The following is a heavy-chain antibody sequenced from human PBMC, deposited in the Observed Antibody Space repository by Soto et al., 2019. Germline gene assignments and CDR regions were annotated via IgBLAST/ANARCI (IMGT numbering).Heavy chain of an antibody. V-gene: IGHV3-30*04. CDR3: AREVRVYDSSGYYFDY. D-gene: IGHD3-22*01. CDR1: GFTFSSYA. CDR2: ISYDGSNK. J-gene: IGHJ4*02. Sequence: GGSLRLSCAASGFTFSSYAMSWVRQAPGKGLEWVAVISYDGSNKYYADSVKGRFTISRDNSKNTLYLQMNSLRAEDTAVYYCAREVRVYDSSGYYFDYWGQGTLVTVSS.